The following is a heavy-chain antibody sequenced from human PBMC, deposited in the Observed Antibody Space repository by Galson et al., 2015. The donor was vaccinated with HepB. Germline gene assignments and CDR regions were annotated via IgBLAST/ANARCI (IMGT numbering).Heavy chain of an antibody. CDR3: ASLLGYCGSSNCLNDF. J-gene: IGHJ4*02. CDR1: GFIFSSYD. Sequence: SLRLSCAASGFIFSSYDMHWVRQAPGKGLEWVAVISYDGDNKYYADSVKGRFTISRDNSKNTLYLQMNNLRVEDTAVYYCASLLGYCGSSNCLNDFWGQGTLVTVSS. CDR2: ISYDGDNK. V-gene: IGHV3-30-3*01. D-gene: IGHD2-2*01.